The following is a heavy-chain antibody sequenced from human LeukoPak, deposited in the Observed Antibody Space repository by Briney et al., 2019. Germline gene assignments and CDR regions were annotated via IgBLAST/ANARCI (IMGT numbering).Heavy chain of an antibody. Sequence: PGGSLRLSCAASGFTFRNAWMSWVRQAPGKGLEWVSSISSSSSYIYYADSVKGRFTISRDNAKNSLYLQMNSLRAEDTAVYYCAELGITMIGGVWGKGTTVTISS. V-gene: IGHV3-21*04. CDR1: GFTFRNAW. D-gene: IGHD3-10*02. CDR2: ISSSSSYI. J-gene: IGHJ6*04. CDR3: AELGITMIGGV.